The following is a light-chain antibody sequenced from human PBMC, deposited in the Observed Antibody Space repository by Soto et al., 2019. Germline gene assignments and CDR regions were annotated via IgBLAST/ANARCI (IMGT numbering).Light chain of an antibody. Sequence: QSVLTQPPSASGPPGQSVTISCTGTSSDVGGYDYVSWYQQRPGKAPKLLIHEVTKPPSGVPDRFSGSKSGNTASLTVSGLQAEDEADYYCSSYAGRTLYVVGTGTKVTVL. CDR2: EVT. CDR3: SSYAGRTLYV. V-gene: IGLV2-8*01. J-gene: IGLJ1*01. CDR1: SSDVGGYDY.